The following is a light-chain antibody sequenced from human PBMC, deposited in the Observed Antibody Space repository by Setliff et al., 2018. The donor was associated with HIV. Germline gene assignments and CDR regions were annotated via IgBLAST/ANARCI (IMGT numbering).Light chain of an antibody. CDR1: RSDVGGYNY. Sequence: SALTQAASVSGSPGQSITMSCTGTRSDVGGYNYVSWYKQTPGKAPKLMIYEVINRPSGVSNRFSGTKTANTASLTISGLQADDEADYYCSSYTTNSTFIFGTGTKVTVL. J-gene: IGLJ1*01. CDR3: SSYTTNSTFI. V-gene: IGLV2-14*01. CDR2: EVI.